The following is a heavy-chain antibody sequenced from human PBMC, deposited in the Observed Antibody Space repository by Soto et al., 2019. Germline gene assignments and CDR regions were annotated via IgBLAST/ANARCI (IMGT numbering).Heavy chain of an antibody. V-gene: IGHV4-39*01. J-gene: IGHJ5*02. CDR1: GGSVSSSGYY. CDR3: ATSNWFDP. Sequence: QLQLQESGPGLVKPSETLSLTCTVSGGSVSSSGYYWGWIRQPPGKVLEWIGTIYYSGSTYYNPSLKSRGTISVDTSKNQFSLKLSSVTAADTAVYYCATSNWFDPWGQGTLVTVSS. CDR2: IYYSGST.